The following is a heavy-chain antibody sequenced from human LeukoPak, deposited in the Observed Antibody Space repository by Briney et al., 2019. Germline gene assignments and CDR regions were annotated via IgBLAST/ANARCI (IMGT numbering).Heavy chain of an antibody. CDR3: ARDPNRLADYGGDYFDH. CDR2: ISNDGSHR. CDR1: GFTLMSFS. Sequence: GGSLRLSCAASGFTLMSFSMHWVRQAPGNGLEWVAVISNDGSHRYYADSVKGRFTISRDNSKNTLSLEMNTLRPEDTALFYCARDPNRLADYGGDYFDHWGQGTLVTVSS. J-gene: IGHJ4*02. V-gene: IGHV3-30*04. D-gene: IGHD4-23*01.